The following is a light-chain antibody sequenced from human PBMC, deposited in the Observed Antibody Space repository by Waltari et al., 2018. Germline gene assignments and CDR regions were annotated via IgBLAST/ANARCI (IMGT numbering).Light chain of an antibody. CDR2: EVS. J-gene: IGLJ2*01. CDR3: SSYTSATTLSVV. V-gene: IGLV2-14*01. CDR1: RGDVGGYNY. Sequence: QSALTQPASVSGSPGQSITISCTGTRGDVGGYNYVSWYQQHAGKAPKVIIYEVSNRPSGVSTRLSASKSGDTASLTISVLQAEDEATYYCSSYTSATTLSVVFGGGTKVTVL.